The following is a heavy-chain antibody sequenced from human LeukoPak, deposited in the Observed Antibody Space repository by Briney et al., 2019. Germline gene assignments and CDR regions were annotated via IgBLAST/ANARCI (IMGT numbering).Heavy chain of an antibody. Sequence: ASVKVSCKASGGTFSGYAISWVRQAPGQGLEWMGGIIPIFGTANYAQKFQGRVTITTDESTSTAYMELSSLRSEDTAVYYCAMLGSSSYYYYYMDVWGKGTTVTVSS. CDR1: GGTFSGYA. J-gene: IGHJ6*03. CDR2: IIPIFGTA. D-gene: IGHD6-6*01. V-gene: IGHV1-69*05. CDR3: AMLGSSSYYYYYMDV.